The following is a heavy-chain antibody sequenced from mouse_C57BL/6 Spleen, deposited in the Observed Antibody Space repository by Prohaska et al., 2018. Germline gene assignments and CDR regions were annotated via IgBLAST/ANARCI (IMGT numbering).Heavy chain of an antibody. Sequence: EVKLEESGGGLVQPGGSMKLSCVASGFTFSNYWMNWVRQSPEKGLEWVAQIRLKSDNFATHYAESVKGRFTISRDDSKSSVYRQMNNLRAEDTGVYYCTPYGSSYEDAMDYWGQGTSVTVSS. J-gene: IGHJ4*01. CDR1: GFTFSNYW. V-gene: IGHV6-3*01. CDR2: IRLKSDNFAT. D-gene: IGHD1-1*01. CDR3: TPYGSSYEDAMDY.